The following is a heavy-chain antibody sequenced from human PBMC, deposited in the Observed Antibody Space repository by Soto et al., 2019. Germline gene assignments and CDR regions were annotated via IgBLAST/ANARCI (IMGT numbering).Heavy chain of an antibody. CDR2: IKSKTNGGTT. V-gene: IGHV3-15*01. Sequence: GGSLRLSCAASGFTFINAWMSWVRQAPGKGLEWVGRIKSKTNGGTTDYAAPVKGRFAISRDDSKNTVYLQMNSLKTEDAAVYYCTTDDPINKYWGQGTLVTVSS. CDR1: GFTFINAW. CDR3: TTDDPINKY. J-gene: IGHJ4*02.